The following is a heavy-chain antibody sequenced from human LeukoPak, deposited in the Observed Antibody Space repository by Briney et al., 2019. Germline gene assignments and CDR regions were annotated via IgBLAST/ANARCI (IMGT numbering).Heavy chain of an antibody. CDR2: IVPIFGTA. CDR1: GGTFSSYA. D-gene: IGHD6-19*01. V-gene: IGHV1-69*13. Sequence: SVKVSCKASGGTFSSYAISWVRQAPGQGLEWMGGIVPIFGTANYAQKFQGRVTITADESTSTAYMELSSLRSEDTAVYYCARVGQWLALRRGAFDYWGQGTLVTVSS. J-gene: IGHJ4*02. CDR3: ARVGQWLALRRGAFDY.